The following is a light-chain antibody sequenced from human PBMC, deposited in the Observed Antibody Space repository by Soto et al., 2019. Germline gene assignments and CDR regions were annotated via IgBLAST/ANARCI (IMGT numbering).Light chain of an antibody. Sequence: QSALTQPASVSGSPGQSITISCTGTSRDVGGYNYVSWYQQHPGKAPKLMIYDVSNRPSGVSNRFSGSKSGNTASLTISGLQAEDEADYYCSSYTSSSRNVFGTGTKATVL. J-gene: IGLJ1*01. CDR3: SSYTSSSRNV. V-gene: IGLV2-14*01. CDR1: SRDVGGYNY. CDR2: DVS.